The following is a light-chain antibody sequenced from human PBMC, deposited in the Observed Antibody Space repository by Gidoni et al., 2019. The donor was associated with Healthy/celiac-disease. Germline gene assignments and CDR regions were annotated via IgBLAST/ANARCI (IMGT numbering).Light chain of an antibody. CDR2: KAS. CDR3: QQYNSYSLLT. V-gene: IGKV1-5*03. CDR1: QSISSW. J-gene: IGKJ4*01. Sequence: DIQVTQSPSARSASVGDRVTITCRASQSISSWLAWYQQKPGTAPKLLIYKASSLESGVPSRFSGSGSGTEFTLTISSLQPDDFATYYCQQYNSYSLLTFGGGTKVEIK.